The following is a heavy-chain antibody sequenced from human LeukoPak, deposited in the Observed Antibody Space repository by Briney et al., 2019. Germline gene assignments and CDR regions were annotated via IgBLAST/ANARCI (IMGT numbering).Heavy chain of an antibody. CDR3: ARAGFYNGYDY. V-gene: IGHV3-74*01. D-gene: IGHD5-18*01. Sequence: GGSLRLPCEGFGFAVSTYSMHWIRQTPGQGLVWVSRLNSDGIRKDYADSVRGRMTISRDNAKNTFYMYMDSLRPEDTAVYYCARAGFYNGYDYWGPGTLVTVSS. CDR2: LNSDGIRK. J-gene: IGHJ4*02. CDR1: GFAVSTYS.